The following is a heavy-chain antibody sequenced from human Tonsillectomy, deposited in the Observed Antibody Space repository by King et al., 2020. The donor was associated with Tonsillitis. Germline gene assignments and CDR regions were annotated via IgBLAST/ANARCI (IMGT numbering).Heavy chain of an antibody. Sequence: VQLVESGAEVKKPGASVKVSCKTSGYTFTSYDINWVRQATGQGLEWVGWMNPDSGHTGYAQKFQGRVIMTRNTSISTVYMELSSLRSEDTAVYYCARAIFGDYGRYGMDVWGQGTTVTVSS. V-gene: IGHV1-8*02. J-gene: IGHJ6*02. CDR1: GYTFTSYD. D-gene: IGHD4-17*01. CDR2: MNPDSGHT. CDR3: ARAIFGDYGRYGMDV.